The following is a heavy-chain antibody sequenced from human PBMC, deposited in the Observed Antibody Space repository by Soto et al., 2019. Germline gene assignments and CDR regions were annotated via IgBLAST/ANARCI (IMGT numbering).Heavy chain of an antibody. CDR1: GFTFDDYG. Sequence: EVQLVESGGGVVRPGGSLRLSCAASGFTFDDYGMSGGRQAPGKGLGWVSGINWNGGSTGYADSVKGRFTISRDNAKHSLYLQMSSLRAEDTDLYYCASERYYDSSGPVDYWGQGNLVTVSS. CDR3: ASERYYDSSGPVDY. V-gene: IGHV3-20*04. J-gene: IGHJ4*02. CDR2: INWNGGST. D-gene: IGHD3-22*01.